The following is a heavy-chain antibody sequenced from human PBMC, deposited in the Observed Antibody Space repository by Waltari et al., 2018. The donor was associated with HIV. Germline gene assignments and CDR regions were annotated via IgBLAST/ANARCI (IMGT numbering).Heavy chain of an antibody. V-gene: IGHV3-74*01. CDR2: INSDGSST. J-gene: IGHJ3*02. CDR3: ARAATARWVPFDI. CDR1: GFTFSSYW. Sequence: EVQLVESGGGLVQPGGSLRLSCAASGFTFSSYWMHWVRQAPGKGLVWVSRINSDGSSTSYADSVKGQFTISRDNAKNTLYLQMNSLRAEDTAVYYCARAATARWVPFDIWGQGTMVTVSS. D-gene: IGHD5-12*01.